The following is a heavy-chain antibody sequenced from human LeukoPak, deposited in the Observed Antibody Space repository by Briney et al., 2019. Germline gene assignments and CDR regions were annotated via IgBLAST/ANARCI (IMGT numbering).Heavy chain of an antibody. D-gene: IGHD3-3*01. CDR2: ISEGGDSE. CDR3: TRLDF. CDR1: GFTFSSYG. V-gene: IGHV3-30*19. Sequence: GGSLRLSCAASGFTFSSYGMHWVRQAPGKGLEWLAVISEGGDSEYYADSVKGRFTISRDNSKNTLYLQMDNLRADDTALYYCTRLDFWGQGTLVTVSS. J-gene: IGHJ4*02.